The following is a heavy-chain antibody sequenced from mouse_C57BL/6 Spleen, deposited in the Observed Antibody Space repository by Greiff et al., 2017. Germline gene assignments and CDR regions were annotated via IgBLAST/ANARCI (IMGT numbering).Heavy chain of an antibody. J-gene: IGHJ3*01. V-gene: IGHV5-17*01. Sequence: EVQLVESGGGLVKPGGSLKLSCAASGFTFSDYGMHWVRQAPEQGLEWVAYISSSSSTIYYADTVKGRFTISRDNAKNTLFLQMTSLRSEDTAMYYCAGSNYAWFAYWGQGTLVTVSA. D-gene: IGHD2-5*01. CDR1: GFTFSDYG. CDR3: AGSNYAWFAY. CDR2: ISSSSSTI.